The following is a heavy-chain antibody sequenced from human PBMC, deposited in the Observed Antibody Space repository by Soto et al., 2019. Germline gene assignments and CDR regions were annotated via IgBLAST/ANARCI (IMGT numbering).Heavy chain of an antibody. Sequence: ASVKVSCKASGYTFTSYYMHWVRQAPGQGLEWMGIINPSGGSTSYAQKFQGRVTMTRDTSTSTVYMELSSLRSEDTAVYYCARERQQLGNYYYYGMDVWGQGTRVTVSS. CDR3: ARERQQLGNYYYYGMDV. J-gene: IGHJ6*02. D-gene: IGHD6-13*01. CDR1: GYTFTSYY. CDR2: INPSGGST. V-gene: IGHV1-46*01.